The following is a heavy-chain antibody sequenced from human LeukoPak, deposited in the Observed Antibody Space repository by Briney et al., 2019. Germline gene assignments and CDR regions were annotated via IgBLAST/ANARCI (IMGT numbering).Heavy chain of an antibody. CDR2: IYYSGST. CDR1: GGSISSYY. CDR3: ARVELLGSSGWRFDY. J-gene: IGHJ4*02. Sequence: SETLSLTCTVSGGSISSYYRSWIRQPPGKGLEWIGYIYYSGSTNYNPSLKSRVTISVDTSKNQFSLKLSSVTAADTAVYYCARVELLGSSGWRFDYWGQGTLVTVSS. V-gene: IGHV4-59*01. D-gene: IGHD6-19*01.